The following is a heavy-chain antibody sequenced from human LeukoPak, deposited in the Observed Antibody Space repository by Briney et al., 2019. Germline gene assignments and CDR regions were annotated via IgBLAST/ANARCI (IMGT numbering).Heavy chain of an antibody. D-gene: IGHD3-22*01. CDR3: ARAYYYDSTGYFEDDY. V-gene: IGHV4-34*01. CDR1: GGSLSGYN. Sequence: TSETLSLTCDVSGGSLSGYNWFWIRQAPGKGLEWIGKINHSGRTNYNPSLKSRVTLSLDKSENRFSLKLTSVTAADSAVYFCARAYYYDSTGYFEDDYWGQGALVTVSS. CDR2: INHSGRT. J-gene: IGHJ4*02.